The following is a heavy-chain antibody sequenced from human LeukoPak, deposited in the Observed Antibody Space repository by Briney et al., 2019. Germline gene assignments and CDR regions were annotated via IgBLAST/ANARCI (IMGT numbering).Heavy chain of an antibody. CDR1: GYLLRESS. Sequence: ASVKVSCKISGYLLRESSMHWVRQAPGKGLEWMGGFDAENGDIIYAQKLQGRVTMTEDISTDTAYMELSDLRSDDTAVYYCATEDPSGLDVLLNWGQGTMVTVSP. D-gene: IGHD6-19*01. J-gene: IGHJ3*01. CDR2: FDAENGDI. CDR3: ATEDPSGLDVLLN. V-gene: IGHV1-24*01.